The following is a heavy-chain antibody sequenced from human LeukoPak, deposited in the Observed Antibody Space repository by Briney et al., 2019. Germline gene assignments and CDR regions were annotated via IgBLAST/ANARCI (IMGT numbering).Heavy chain of an antibody. D-gene: IGHD6-13*01. CDR2: INRDGSIK. J-gene: IGHJ5*02. V-gene: IGHV3-74*03. CDR1: GFTFSRDW. CDR3: AKDPVPYSSSWYRWFDP. Sequence: GGSLRPSCAASGFTFSRDWMHWVRQDPGKGLVGVSHINRDGSIKTYADSVKGRFNISRDNAKNTLYLQMNSLRAEDTAVYYCAKDPVPYSSSWYRWFDPWGQGTLVTVSS.